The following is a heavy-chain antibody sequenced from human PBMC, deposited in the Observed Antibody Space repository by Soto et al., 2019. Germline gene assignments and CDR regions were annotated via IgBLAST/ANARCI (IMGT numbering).Heavy chain of an antibody. J-gene: IGHJ1*01. CDR3: ARVGGAMGLYSSSSREYFQH. CDR1: GGSFSGYY. V-gene: IGHV4-34*01. CDR2: INHSGST. D-gene: IGHD6-13*01. Sequence: PSETLSLTCAAYGGSFSGYYWSWIRQPPGKGLEWIGEINHSGSTNYNPSLKSRVTISVDTSKNQFSLKLSSVTAADTAVYYCARVGGAMGLYSSSSREYFQHWGQGTLVTVSS.